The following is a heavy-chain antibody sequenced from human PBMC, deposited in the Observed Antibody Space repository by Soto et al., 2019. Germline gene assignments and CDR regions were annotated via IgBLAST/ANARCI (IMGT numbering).Heavy chain of an antibody. CDR3: AKRLFENGLFYDSSGYPNPGAFDI. CDR1: GFTFSSYG. D-gene: IGHD3-22*01. Sequence: GGSLRLSCAASGFTFSSYGMHWVRQAPGKGLEWVAVISYDGSNKYYADSVKGRFTISRDNSKNTLYLQMNSLRAEDTAVYYCAKRLFENGLFYDSSGYPNPGAFDIWGQGTMVTVSS. J-gene: IGHJ3*02. CDR2: ISYDGSNK. V-gene: IGHV3-30*18.